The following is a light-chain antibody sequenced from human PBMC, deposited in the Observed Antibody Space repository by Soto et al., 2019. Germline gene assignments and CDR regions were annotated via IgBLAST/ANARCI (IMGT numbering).Light chain of an antibody. CDR1: QSISKF. Sequence: DIQMTQSPSSLSASVGDTVTITCRASQSISKFLNWYQQKPGKAPKLLIYAASSLQSGVPLTFSGSGSGTDFTLTTSSLQPEDVATYYCQQSYSLPSFGGGTKVDIQ. J-gene: IGKJ4*01. CDR2: AAS. CDR3: QQSYSLPS. V-gene: IGKV1-39*01.